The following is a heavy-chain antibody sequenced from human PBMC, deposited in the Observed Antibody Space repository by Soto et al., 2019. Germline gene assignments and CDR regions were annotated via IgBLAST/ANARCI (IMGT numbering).Heavy chain of an antibody. Sequence: SETLSLTCTVSGGCIYSSSHFWGWIRQPPGKGLEWIGSIHHSVSTYYNPSLKSRVTISVDTSKSQISLKLSSVTAADTAVFYCARHAWIGTYYFENWGQGTRVTGSS. V-gene: IGHV4-39*01. D-gene: IGHD3-10*01. J-gene: IGHJ4*02. CDR1: GGCIYSSSHF. CDR3: ARHAWIGTYYFEN. CDR2: IHHSVST.